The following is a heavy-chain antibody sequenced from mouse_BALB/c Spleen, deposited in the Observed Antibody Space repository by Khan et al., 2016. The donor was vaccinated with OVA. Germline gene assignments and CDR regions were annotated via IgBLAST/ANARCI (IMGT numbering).Heavy chain of an antibody. V-gene: IGHV1-77*01. Sequence: QMQLEESGAELARPGASVKLSCKASGYTFTDYYINWMKQRTGQGLEWIGEIYPGSNNTYYSEKFKGKATLTADKSSSTAYMQLSSLTSEDSAVYFCAREWAAWFPYWGQGTLVTVSA. CDR2: IYPGSNNT. J-gene: IGHJ3*01. CDR1: GYTFTDYY. CDR3: AREWAAWFPY.